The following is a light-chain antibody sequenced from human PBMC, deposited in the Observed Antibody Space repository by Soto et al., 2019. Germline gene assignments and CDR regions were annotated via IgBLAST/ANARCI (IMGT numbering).Light chain of an antibody. CDR1: QSVSSSY. Sequence: EIVFTQSPATLSLSPGERATLSCRASQSVSSSYLAWYQQKPGQAPRLLIYGASSRATGIPDRFSGSGSGTDFTLTISRLEPEDFAVYYCQQYGTTFGQGTKVDI. CDR3: QQYGTT. V-gene: IGKV3-20*01. J-gene: IGKJ1*01. CDR2: GAS.